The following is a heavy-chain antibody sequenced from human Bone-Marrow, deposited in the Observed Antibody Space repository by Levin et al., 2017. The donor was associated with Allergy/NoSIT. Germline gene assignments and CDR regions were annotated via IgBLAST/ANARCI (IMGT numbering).Heavy chain of an antibody. CDR1: GGTFSTFA. V-gene: IGHV1-69*01. Sequence: PGESLKISCRASGGTFSTFAINWVRQAPGQGLEWMGGIIPIFGSPTYAQRFQGRVTITADESTTTTYMELSSLMSDDTAVYYCARVLAPGQYDAFDVWGQGTVVSVSS. CDR2: IIPIFGSP. CDR3: ARVLAPGQYDAFDV. J-gene: IGHJ3*01.